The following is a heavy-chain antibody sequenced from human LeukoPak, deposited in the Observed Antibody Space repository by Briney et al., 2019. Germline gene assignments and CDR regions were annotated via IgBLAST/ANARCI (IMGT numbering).Heavy chain of an antibody. CDR2: IYYSGST. D-gene: IGHD4-17*01. CDR3: ARNDYGDHPPPYYFDY. V-gene: IGHV4-39*01. Sequence: SETLSLTCTVSGGSISSSSYYWGWIRQPPGKGLEWIGSIYYSGSTYYNPSLKSRVTISVDTSENQFSLKLSSVTAADTAVYYCARNDYGDHPPPYYFDYWGQGTLVTVSS. CDR1: GGSISSSSYY. J-gene: IGHJ4*02.